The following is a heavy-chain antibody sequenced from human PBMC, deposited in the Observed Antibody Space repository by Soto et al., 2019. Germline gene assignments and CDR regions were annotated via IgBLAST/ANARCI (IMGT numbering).Heavy chain of an antibody. CDR1: GFNFSNHW. D-gene: IGHD2-21*02. CDR3: ARESGDWPLNWFDP. Sequence: GGSLRLSCAASGFNFSNHWMHWVRQRPGEGLVWVSRITSGGKSKAYAESVKGRFAISRDNAKNTLYLQMNGLTAEDTAVYYCARESGDWPLNWFDPWGLGTLVTVSS. J-gene: IGHJ5*02. V-gene: IGHV3-74*01. CDR2: ITSGGKSK.